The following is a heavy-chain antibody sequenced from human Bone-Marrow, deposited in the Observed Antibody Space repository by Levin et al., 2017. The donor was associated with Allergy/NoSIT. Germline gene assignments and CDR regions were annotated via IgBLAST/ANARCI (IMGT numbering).Heavy chain of an antibody. J-gene: IGHJ4*02. Sequence: SVKVSCKASGDTFSIYALNWVRQAPGQGLEWMGGIIPKFGTAKYEQKFQGRVTITADESTSTAYMELSSLRSEDTAVYYCVLLGYSSGWYDDSWGQGTLVTVSS. CDR2: IIPKFGTA. CDR3: VLLGYSSGWYDDS. V-gene: IGHV1-69*13. D-gene: IGHD6-19*01. CDR1: GDTFSIYA.